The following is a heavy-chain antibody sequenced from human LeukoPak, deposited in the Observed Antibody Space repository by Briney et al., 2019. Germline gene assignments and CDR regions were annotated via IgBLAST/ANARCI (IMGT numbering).Heavy chain of an antibody. CDR2: INPNSGGT. D-gene: IGHD4-23*01. V-gene: IGHV1-2*02. J-gene: IGHJ5*02. CDR1: GYTFTSYD. CDR3: ARASYGGSQGEYNWFDP. Sequence: GASVKVSCKASGYTFTSYDINWVRQATGQGLEWMGWINPNSGGTNYAQKFQGRVTMTRDTSISTAYMELSRLRSDDTAVYYCARASYGGSQGEYNWFDPWGQGTLVTVSS.